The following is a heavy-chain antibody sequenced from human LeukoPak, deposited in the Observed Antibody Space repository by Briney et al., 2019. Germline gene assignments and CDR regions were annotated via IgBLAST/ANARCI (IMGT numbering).Heavy chain of an antibody. Sequence: GASVKVSCKASGYTFTDYYLHWVRQAPGQGFEWMGWINPNSGDTNYAQKFQGRVTMTRDTSISTAHMEMSRLRSDDTAVYYCARANFLYCSSTTCRFDYWGQGTLVTVSS. CDR1: GYTFTDYY. CDR2: INPNSGDT. J-gene: IGHJ4*02. CDR3: ARANFLYCSSTTCRFDY. D-gene: IGHD2-2*01. V-gene: IGHV1-2*02.